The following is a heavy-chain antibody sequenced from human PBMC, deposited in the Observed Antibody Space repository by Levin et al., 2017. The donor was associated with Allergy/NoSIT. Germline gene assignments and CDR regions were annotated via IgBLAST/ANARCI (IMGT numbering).Heavy chain of an antibody. D-gene: IGHD5-12*01. CDR3: ARGLFDF. CDR2: ISASGSQT. CDR1: GFTLEIYG. J-gene: IGHJ4*02. Sequence: GESLKISCSVSGFTLEIYGMNWVRQAPGKRLEWVSHISASGSQTYYADPVRGRFTISRDNAKQSLYLQMTSLRVEDTAVYYCARGLFDFWGQGALVTVSS. V-gene: IGHV3-21*05.